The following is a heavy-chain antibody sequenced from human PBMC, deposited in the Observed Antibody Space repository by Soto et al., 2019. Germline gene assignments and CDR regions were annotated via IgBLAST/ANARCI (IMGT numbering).Heavy chain of an antibody. V-gene: IGHV3-33*01. CDR1: GFTFSSYG. Sequence: QVQLVESGGGVVQPGRSLRLSCAASGFTFSSYGMHWVRQAPGKGLEWVAVIWYDGSNKYYADSVKGRFTISRDNSKNTLNLQMNSLRAEDTAVYYCARDENYYGSGSFGLYYFDYWGQGTLVTVSS. J-gene: IGHJ4*02. CDR2: IWYDGSNK. D-gene: IGHD3-10*01. CDR3: ARDENYYGSGSFGLYYFDY.